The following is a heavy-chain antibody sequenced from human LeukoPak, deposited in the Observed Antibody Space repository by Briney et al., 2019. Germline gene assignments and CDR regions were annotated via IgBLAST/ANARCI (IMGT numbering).Heavy chain of an antibody. V-gene: IGHV1-46*01. CDR2: INPSGGAT. CDR1: GYTFSYYY. Sequence: ASVKVSCKASGYTFSYYYLHWVRQAPGQGLEWMGIINPSGGATNYAQKFQGRVTLTRDTSTGTVYMELSSLISEDTAVYYCARRGDEGFDIWGKGTLVTVFS. J-gene: IGHJ3*02. CDR3: ARRGDEGFDI. D-gene: IGHD7-27*01.